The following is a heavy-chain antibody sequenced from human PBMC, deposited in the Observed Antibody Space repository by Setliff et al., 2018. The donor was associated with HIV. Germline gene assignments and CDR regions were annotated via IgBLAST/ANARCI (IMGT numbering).Heavy chain of an antibody. CDR3: TTEGGGGYNFRGYFDY. J-gene: IGHJ4*02. Sequence: GGSLRLSCAASGFTFSNAWMSWVRQAPGKGLEWVGRIRSKVDGGAADYAAPVKGRFTISRDDSKNTLYLQMNSLKTEDTAVYYCTTEGGGGYNFRGYFDYWGQGTLVTVSS. CDR1: GFTFSNAW. V-gene: IGHV3-15*01. D-gene: IGHD5-12*01. CDR2: IRSKVDGGAA.